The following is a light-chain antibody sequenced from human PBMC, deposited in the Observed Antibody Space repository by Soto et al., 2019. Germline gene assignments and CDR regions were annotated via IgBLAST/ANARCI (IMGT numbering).Light chain of an antibody. CDR3: QQYNNWPLT. V-gene: IGKV3-15*01. CDR2: GAS. CDR1: QSVTSN. Sequence: EIVMTQSPATLSVSPGERATLSCRASQSVTSNLAWYQQKPGQAPRLIIYGASTRATGLPARFSGSGSGTEFTLTISSLQSEDVAVYYCQQYNNWPLTFGPGTKVDI. J-gene: IGKJ3*01.